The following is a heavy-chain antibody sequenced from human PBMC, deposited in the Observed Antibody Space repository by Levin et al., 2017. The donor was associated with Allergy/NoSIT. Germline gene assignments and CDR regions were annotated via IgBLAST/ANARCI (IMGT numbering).Heavy chain of an antibody. J-gene: IGHJ4*02. CDR3: ARVGDYARIDY. CDR2: LSYSGST. V-gene: IGHV4-59*01. Sequence: SQTLSLPCTVSGGSITSYYWSWIRQPPGKGLEWIGYLSYSGSTNYNPSLKSRVTISVDTSKNQFFLKLSSVTAADTAMYYCARVGDYARIDYWGQGSLVTVSS. CDR1: GGSITSYY. D-gene: IGHD4-17*01.